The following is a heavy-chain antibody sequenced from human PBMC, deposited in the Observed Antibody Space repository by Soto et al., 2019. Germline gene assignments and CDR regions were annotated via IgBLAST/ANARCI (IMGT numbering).Heavy chain of an antibody. CDR3: ARVLRFLEWLPLNY. Sequence: GGSLRLSCAASGFTFSSYWMSWVRQAPGKGLEWVANIKQDGSEKYYVDSVKGRFTISRDNAKNSLYLQMNSLRAEDTAVYYCARVLRFLEWLPLNYWGQGTLVTVSS. D-gene: IGHD3-3*01. J-gene: IGHJ4*02. CDR2: IKQDGSEK. V-gene: IGHV3-7*01. CDR1: GFTFSSYW.